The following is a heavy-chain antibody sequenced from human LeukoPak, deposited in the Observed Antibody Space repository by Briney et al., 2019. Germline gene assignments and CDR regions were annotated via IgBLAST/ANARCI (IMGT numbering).Heavy chain of an antibody. CDR2: INHSGST. J-gene: IGHJ6*02. D-gene: IGHD6-6*01. CDR3: ATIAARRGHYYYYYGMDV. Sequence: SETLSLTCTVSGGSISSYYWSWIRQPPGKGLEWIGEINHSGSTNYNPSLKSRVTISVDTSKNQFSLKLSSVTAADTAVYYCATIAARRGHYYYYYGMDVWGQGTTVTVSS. CDR1: GGSISSYY. V-gene: IGHV4-34*01.